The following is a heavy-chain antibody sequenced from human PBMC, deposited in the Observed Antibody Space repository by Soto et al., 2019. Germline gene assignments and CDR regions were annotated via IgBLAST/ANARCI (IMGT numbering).Heavy chain of an antibody. CDR1: GGSISSSSYY. Sequence: SETLSLTCTVSGGSISSSSYYWGWIRQPPGKGLEWIGSIYYSGSTYYNPSLKSRATISVDTSKNQFSLKLSSVTAADTAVYYCARRPDLYGGAFDYWGQGTLVTVSS. CDR2: IYYSGST. V-gene: IGHV4-39*01. CDR3: ARRPDLYGGAFDY. J-gene: IGHJ4*02. D-gene: IGHD2-21*01.